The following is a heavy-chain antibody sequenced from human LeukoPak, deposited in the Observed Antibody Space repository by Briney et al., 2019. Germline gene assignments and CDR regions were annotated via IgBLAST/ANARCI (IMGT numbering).Heavy chain of an antibody. J-gene: IGHJ3*02. V-gene: IGHV1-2*02. CDR3: ARDCSGADCYSGNAFDI. D-gene: IGHD2-15*01. CDR2: INPSDGDT. Sequence: ASVKVSCKTSGYTFTDYYMQWVRQAPGQGLEWMGWINPSDGDTKSARKFQGRVTMTRDPSISTAYLELSRLTSDDTAIYYCARDCSGADCYSGNAFDIWSQGTMVTVSS. CDR1: GYTFTDYY.